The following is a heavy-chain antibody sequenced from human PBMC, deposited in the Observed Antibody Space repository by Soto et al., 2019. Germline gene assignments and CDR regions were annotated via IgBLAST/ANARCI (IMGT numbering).Heavy chain of an antibody. D-gene: IGHD3-3*01. CDR2: IKQDGSEK. Sequence: GGSLRLSCAASGLTFSSYSMSWVRQAPGKGLEWVANIKQDGSEKYYVDSVKGRFTISRDNAKNSLYLQMNSLRAEDTAVYYCARDPGGTDFWSGYWTSNYYYMDVWGKGTTVTVSS. CDR3: ARDPGGTDFWSGYWTSNYYYMDV. J-gene: IGHJ6*03. CDR1: GLTFSSYS. V-gene: IGHV3-7*01.